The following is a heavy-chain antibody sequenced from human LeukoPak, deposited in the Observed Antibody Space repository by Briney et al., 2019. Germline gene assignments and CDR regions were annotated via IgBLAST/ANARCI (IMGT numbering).Heavy chain of an antibody. Sequence: GGSLRLSCAASGFIFSTYWMSWVRQAPGKGLEWVANIKQDGSEKYYVDSVKGRFTISRDNAKNSLYLQMNSLRAEDTAVYYCAKASMDSFQHWGQGTLVTVSS. V-gene: IGHV3-7*03. D-gene: IGHD3/OR15-3a*01. CDR1: GFIFSTYW. J-gene: IGHJ1*01. CDR3: AKASMDSFQH. CDR2: IKQDGSEK.